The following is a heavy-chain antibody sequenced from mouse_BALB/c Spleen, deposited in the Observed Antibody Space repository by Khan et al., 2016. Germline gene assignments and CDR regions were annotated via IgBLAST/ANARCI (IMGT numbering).Heavy chain of an antibody. J-gene: IGHJ3*01. CDR3: AGEISYHTGRGFAY. D-gene: IGHD2-12*01. CDR2: IDLENGHT. Sequence: VQLQQSGAELVRPGALVKLSCKASGFNIKDYYLHWVKQRPEQGLEWVGWIDLENGHTIYDPKFQGKASMTADTSSNTAYLQLSSLTSEDAAVYYCAGEISYHTGRGFAYWGQGTLVTVSA. V-gene: IGHV14-1*02. CDR1: GFNIKDYY.